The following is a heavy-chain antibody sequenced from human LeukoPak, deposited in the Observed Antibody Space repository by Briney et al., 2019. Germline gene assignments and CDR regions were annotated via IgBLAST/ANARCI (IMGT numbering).Heavy chain of an antibody. J-gene: IGHJ4*02. CDR2: IYSSGST. Sequence: SETLSLTCTVSGGSISSYYWSWIRQPTGKGLEWIGYIYSSGSTNYNPSLKSRVTISVDTSKNQFSLKLTSVTAADTAVYYCARDSDYGDLRWNYWGQGTLVTVSS. V-gene: IGHV4-59*01. CDR3: ARDSDYGDLRWNY. D-gene: IGHD4-17*01. CDR1: GGSISSYY.